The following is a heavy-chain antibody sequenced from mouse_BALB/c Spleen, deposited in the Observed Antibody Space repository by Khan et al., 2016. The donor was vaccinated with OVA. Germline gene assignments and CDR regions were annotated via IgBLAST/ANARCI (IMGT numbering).Heavy chain of an antibody. CDR1: GFSLTSYG. Sequence: VQLKESGPAMVAPSQSLSITCTVSGFSLTSYGVHWVRQPPGKGLEWLGVIWAGGSTNYNSALMSRLRISKDNSKSQVFLKMNSLQTDDTAMYYCARYYGNYGWYFDVWGAGTTVTVSS. CDR3: ARYYGNYGWYFDV. V-gene: IGHV2-9*02. D-gene: IGHD2-1*01. J-gene: IGHJ1*01. CDR2: IWAGGST.